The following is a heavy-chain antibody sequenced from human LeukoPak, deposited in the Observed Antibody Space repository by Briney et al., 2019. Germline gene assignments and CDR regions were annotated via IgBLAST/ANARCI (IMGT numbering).Heavy chain of an antibody. D-gene: IGHD2-2*01. J-gene: IGHJ4*02. CDR3: ARDFQRYCSSTSCSTDY. CDR1: GFTLSSYW. V-gene: IGHV3-21*01. Sequence: GGSLRLSCAASGFTLSSYWMHWVRQAPGKGLEWVSSISSSSSYIYYADSVKGRFTISRDNAKNSLYLQMNSLRAEDTAVYYCARDFQRYCSSTSCSTDYWGQGTLVTVSS. CDR2: ISSSSSYI.